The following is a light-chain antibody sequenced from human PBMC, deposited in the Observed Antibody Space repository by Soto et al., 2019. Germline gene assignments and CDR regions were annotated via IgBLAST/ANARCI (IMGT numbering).Light chain of an antibody. CDR3: MQTVQTPIT. CDR2: LAS. V-gene: IGKV2-28*01. Sequence: DIVVTRSPLSLPFNPLEPASISCRSSQSLLHSSGDDSLDWYLQKPGQSPQLLIYLASNRASGVPDRFSGSGSGTDFTLRISRVEADDVGVYYCMQTVQTPITFGQGTRLEIK. CDR1: QSLLHSSGDDS. J-gene: IGKJ5*01.